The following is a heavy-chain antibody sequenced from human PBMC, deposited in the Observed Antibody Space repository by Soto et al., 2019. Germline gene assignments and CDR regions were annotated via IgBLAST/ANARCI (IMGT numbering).Heavy chain of an antibody. Sequence: TGGSLRLSCAASGFTFSSYSMNWVRQAPGKGPEWISYIGPSHNDIGYAASVKGRFTISRDNAKDSLYLHMNSLSAEDTAVYYCARDRGCSGGICYRDLGYWGQGTLVTVSS. D-gene: IGHD2-15*01. V-gene: IGHV3-21*05. CDR3: ARDRGCSGGICYRDLGY. CDR2: IGPSHNDI. CDR1: GFTFSSYS. J-gene: IGHJ4*02.